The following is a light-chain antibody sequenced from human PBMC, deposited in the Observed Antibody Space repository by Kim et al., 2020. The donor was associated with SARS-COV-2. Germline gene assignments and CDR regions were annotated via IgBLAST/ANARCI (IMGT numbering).Light chain of an antibody. V-gene: IGLV3-21*01. J-gene: IGLJ1*01. Sequence: SYELTQPPSVSVAPGQTARITCGGNNIGSKSVHWYQQKPGQAPVLVIYYDSDRPSGIPERFSGSNSGYTATLTISRVEAGDEADYYCQVWESSSGHPYV. CDR3: QVWESSSGHPYV. CDR1: NIGSKS. CDR2: YDS.